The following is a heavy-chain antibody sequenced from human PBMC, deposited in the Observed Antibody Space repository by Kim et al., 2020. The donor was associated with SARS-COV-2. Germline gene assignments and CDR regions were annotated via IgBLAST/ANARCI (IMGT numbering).Heavy chain of an antibody. CDR3: ARTRMKHYYGSGSYFSY. CDR2: ISAYNGNT. CDR1: GYTFTSYG. V-gene: IGHV1-18*01. Sequence: ASVKVSCKASGYTFTSYGISWVRQAPGQGLEWMGWISAYNGNTNYAQKLQGRVTMTTDTSTSTAYMELRSLRSDDTAVYYCARTRMKHYYGSGSYFSYWGQGTLVTVSS. D-gene: IGHD3-10*01. J-gene: IGHJ4*02.